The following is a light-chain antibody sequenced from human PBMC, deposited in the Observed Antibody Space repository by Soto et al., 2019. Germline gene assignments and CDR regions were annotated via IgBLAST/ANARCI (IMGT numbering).Light chain of an antibody. CDR2: EVS. Sequence: QSALTQPPSASGSPGQSVTISCTGTSSDVGGYNYVSWYQQHPGKAPKLMISEVSKRPSGVPDRFSGPKSGNTASLTVSGFQAEDEADYYCSSFAGGTKVVFGGGTKVTVL. CDR1: SSDVGGYNY. V-gene: IGLV2-8*01. CDR3: SSFAGGTKVV. J-gene: IGLJ2*01.